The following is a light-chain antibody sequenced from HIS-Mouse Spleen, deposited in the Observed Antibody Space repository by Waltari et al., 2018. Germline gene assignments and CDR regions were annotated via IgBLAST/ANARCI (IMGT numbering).Light chain of an antibody. CDR3: AAWDDSLSGPV. J-gene: IGLJ3*02. CDR2: RNN. V-gene: IGLV1-47*01. CDR1: SSNLGSTY. Sequence: QSVLTQPPSASGTPGQRLTSSCSGSSSNLGSTYVYWYQQLPGTAPKLLIYRNNQRPSGVPDRFSGSKSGTSASLAISGLRSEDEADYYCAAWDDSLSGPVFGGGTKLTVL.